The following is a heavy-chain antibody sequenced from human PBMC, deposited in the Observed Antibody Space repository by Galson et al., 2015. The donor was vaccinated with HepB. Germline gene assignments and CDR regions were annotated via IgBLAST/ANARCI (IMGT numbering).Heavy chain of an antibody. V-gene: IGHV4-39*07. CDR1: GGSISSSSYY. CDR3: ARGTVDTAMVPYNWFDP. Sequence: ETLSLTCTVSGGSISSSSYYWGWIRQPPGKGLEWIGSIYHSGSTYYNPSLKSRVTISVDTSKNQFSLKLSSVTAADTAVYYCARGTVDTAMVPYNWFDPWGQGTLVTVSS. D-gene: IGHD5-18*01. J-gene: IGHJ5*02. CDR2: IYHSGST.